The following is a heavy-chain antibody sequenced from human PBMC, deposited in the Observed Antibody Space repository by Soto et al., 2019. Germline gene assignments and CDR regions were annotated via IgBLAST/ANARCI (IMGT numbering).Heavy chain of an antibody. V-gene: IGHV1-8*01. Sequence: ASVKVSCKASGYTFTIYDINWVRQATGQGLEWMGWMNPNSGNTGYAQKFQGRVTMTRNTSISTAYMELSSLRSEDTAVYYCAIGYCSSTSCPGPFDIWGQGTMVTVSS. CDR1: GYTFTIYD. CDR2: MNPNSGNT. CDR3: AIGYCSSTSCPGPFDI. J-gene: IGHJ3*02. D-gene: IGHD2-2*01.